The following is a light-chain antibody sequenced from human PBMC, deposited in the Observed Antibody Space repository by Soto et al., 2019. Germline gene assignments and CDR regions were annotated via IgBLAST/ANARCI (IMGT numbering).Light chain of an antibody. V-gene: IGKV3-11*01. CDR2: DAS. Sequence: EIVLTQSPATLSLSPGERATLSCRASQSVSSYLAWYQQKPGQAPRLLIYDASNRATGIPARFSGSGSGTDFTLTISSLEPEDFAVYYCQQRSSFGRGTKVYIK. CDR3: QQRSS. J-gene: IGKJ3*01. CDR1: QSVSSY.